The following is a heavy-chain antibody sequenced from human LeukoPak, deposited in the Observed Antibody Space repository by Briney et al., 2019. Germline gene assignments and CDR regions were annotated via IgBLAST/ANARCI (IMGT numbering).Heavy chain of an antibody. J-gene: IGHJ4*02. CDR1: GGSFSGYY. CDR3: ARGLSSSCHLDY. CDR2: INHSGST. D-gene: IGHD6-6*01. Sequence: PSETLSLTCAVYGGSFSGYYWSWIRQPPGKGLGWIGEINHSGSTNYNPSLKSRVTISVDTSKNQFSLKLSSVTAADTAVYYCARGLSSSCHLDYWGQGTLVTVSS. V-gene: IGHV4-34*01.